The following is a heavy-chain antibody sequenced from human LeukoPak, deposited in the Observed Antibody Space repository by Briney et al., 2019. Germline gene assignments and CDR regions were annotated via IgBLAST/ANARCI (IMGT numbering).Heavy chain of an antibody. CDR3: ARGRGGSYFWEFDAFDI. CDR1: GYTFTSYD. Sequence: ASVKVSCKASGYTFTSYDINWVRQATGQGLEWMGWMNPNSGNTGYAQKFQGRVTMTRNTSISTAYMELSSLRSEDTAVYYCARGRGGSYFWEFDAFDIWGQGTMVTVSS. D-gene: IGHD1-26*01. J-gene: IGHJ3*02. V-gene: IGHV1-8*01. CDR2: MNPNSGNT.